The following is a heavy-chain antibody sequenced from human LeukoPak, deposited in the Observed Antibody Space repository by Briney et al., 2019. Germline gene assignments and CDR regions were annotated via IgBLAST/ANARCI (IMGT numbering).Heavy chain of an antibody. CDR1: GYTFTSYD. CDR3: ALIPSFQVVPADY. J-gene: IGHJ4*02. V-gene: IGHV1-8*03. D-gene: IGHD2-2*01. Sequence: GASVKVSCKPSGYTFTSYDINWVRQATGQGLEWMGWMNPNSGNTGYAQKFQGRVTITRNTSISTAYMELSSLRSEDTAVYYCALIPSFQVVPADYWGQGTLVTVSS. CDR2: MNPNSGNT.